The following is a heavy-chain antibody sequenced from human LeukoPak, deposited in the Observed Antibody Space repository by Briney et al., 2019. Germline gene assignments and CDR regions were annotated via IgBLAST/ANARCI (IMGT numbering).Heavy chain of an antibody. CDR1: GFTFNNYV. D-gene: IGHD3-3*01. CDR3: ARGLNDSWTGENY. CDR2: INHSGST. J-gene: IGHJ4*02. Sequence: GSLRLSCEASGFTFNNYVMTWVRQPPGKGLEWIGEINHSGSTNYNPSLKSRVTISLDTSKSQFSLKVRYVTAADTAVYYCARGLNDSWTGENYWGQGTLVIVSS. V-gene: IGHV4-34*01.